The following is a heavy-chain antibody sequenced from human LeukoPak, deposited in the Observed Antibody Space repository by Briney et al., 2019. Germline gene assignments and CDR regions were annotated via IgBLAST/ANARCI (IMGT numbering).Heavy chain of an antibody. D-gene: IGHD3-22*01. Sequence: PSETLSLTCTVSGGSISSSSYYWGWIRQPPGKGLEWIGSIYYSGSTYYNPSLKSRVTISVDTSKNQFSLKLSSVTAVDTAVYYCATWGVYYDSSGYINWGQGTLVTVSS. J-gene: IGHJ4*02. CDR1: GGSISSSSYY. CDR3: ATWGVYYDSSGYIN. V-gene: IGHV4-39*01. CDR2: IYYSGST.